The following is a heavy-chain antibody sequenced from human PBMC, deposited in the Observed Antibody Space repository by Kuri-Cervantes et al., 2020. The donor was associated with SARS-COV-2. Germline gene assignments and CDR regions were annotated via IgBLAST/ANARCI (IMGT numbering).Heavy chain of an antibody. CDR1: GGTFSSYA. CDR2: IIPIFGTA. D-gene: IGHD3-16*01. CDR3: ARGLGDPSSGYFDY. V-gene: IGHV1-69*05. Sequence: KISCKASGGTFSSYAISWVRQAPGQGLEWMGRIIPIFGTANYAQKFQGRVTITTDESTSTAYMELSSLRSEDTAVYYCARGLGDPSSGYFDYWGQGTLVTVSS. J-gene: IGHJ4*02.